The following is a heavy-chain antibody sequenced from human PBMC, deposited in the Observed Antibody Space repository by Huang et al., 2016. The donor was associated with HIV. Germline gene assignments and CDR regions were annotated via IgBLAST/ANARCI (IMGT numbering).Heavy chain of an antibody. J-gene: IGHJ3*02. D-gene: IGHD2-15*01. CDR2: IYQDDSDT. CDR3: ARQPVECSGDSCYSVQTFDI. Sequence: EVQLVQSGAEVKKPGESLKISCKGSGFTFSTFWIGWVRQMPGKGLEGMGIIYQDDSDTTYSSSFEGQVTCPADKSISTAYVQWTSLKASDNAMYYCARQPVECSGDSCYSVQTFDIWGQGTMVTVSS. V-gene: IGHV5-51*03. CDR1: GFTFSTFW.